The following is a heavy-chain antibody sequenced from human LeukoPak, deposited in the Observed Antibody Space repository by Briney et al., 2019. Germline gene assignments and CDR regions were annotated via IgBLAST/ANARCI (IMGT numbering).Heavy chain of an antibody. J-gene: IGHJ4*02. CDR1: GFTFSSCA. CDR2: ISASGGTT. Sequence: GGSLRLSCAASGFTFSSCAMSWVRQAPGKGLEWVSGISASGGTTYYADSVKGRFTISRDNSKNTLVLQLNSLRAEDTAVYYCAKDPTDFDSSGQTYFDYRGQGTLVTVSS. D-gene: IGHD3-22*01. CDR3: AKDPTDFDSSGQTYFDY. V-gene: IGHV3-23*01.